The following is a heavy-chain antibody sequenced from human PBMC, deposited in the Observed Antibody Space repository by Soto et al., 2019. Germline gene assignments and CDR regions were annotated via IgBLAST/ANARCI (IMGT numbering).Heavy chain of an antibody. CDR2: IKQDGSEK. D-gene: IGHD3-9*01. V-gene: IGHV3-7*01. CDR1: GFTFSSYW. Sequence: GGSLRLSCAASGFTFSSYWMSWVRQAPGKGLEWVANIKQDGSEKYYVDSVKGRFTISRDNAKNSLYLQMNSLRAEDTAVYYCARALGYFDWLSPFDYWGQGTLVTVSS. J-gene: IGHJ4*02. CDR3: ARALGYFDWLSPFDY.